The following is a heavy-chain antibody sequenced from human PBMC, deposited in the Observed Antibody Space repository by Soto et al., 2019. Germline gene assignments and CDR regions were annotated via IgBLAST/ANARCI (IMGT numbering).Heavy chain of an antibody. J-gene: IGHJ6*02. CDR2: IYHSGST. CDR3: VRYFDFLSGYSPHYYGMDV. D-gene: IGHD3-3*01. Sequence: PSETLSLTCAVSGGSISSSNWWSWVRQPPGKGLEWIGEIYHSGSTNYNPSLKSRVTISVDKSKNQFSLKLSSVTAADTAVYYCVRYFDFLSGYSPHYYGMDVCGQGTPVTVSS. CDR1: GGSISSSNW. V-gene: IGHV4-4*02.